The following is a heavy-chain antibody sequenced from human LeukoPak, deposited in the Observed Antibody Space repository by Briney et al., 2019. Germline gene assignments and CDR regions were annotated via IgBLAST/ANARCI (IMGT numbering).Heavy chain of an antibody. CDR1: GYTFTSYG. J-gene: IGHJ3*02. CDR2: ISAYNGNT. D-gene: IGHD2-15*01. Sequence: ASVKVSCKASGYTFTSYGISWVRQAPGQGREWMGWISAYNGNTNYAQKLQGRVTMTTDTSTSTAYMELRSLRSDDTAVYYCARDRRYCSGGSCSDAFDIWGQGTMVTVSS. V-gene: IGHV1-18*01. CDR3: ARDRRYCSGGSCSDAFDI.